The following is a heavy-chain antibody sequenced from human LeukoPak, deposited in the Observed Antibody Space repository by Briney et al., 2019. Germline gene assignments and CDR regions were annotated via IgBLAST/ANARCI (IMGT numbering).Heavy chain of an antibody. V-gene: IGHV3-11*01. Sequence: GGSLRLSCAASGFTFSDYYMSWIRQAPGKGLEWVSYISSSGSTIYYADSVKGRFTISRDNAKNSLYLQMNSLRAEDTAVYYCTRQTADCSSTSCIVDYWGQGTLVTVSS. CDR3: TRQTADCSSTSCIVDY. J-gene: IGHJ4*02. D-gene: IGHD2-2*01. CDR2: ISSSGSTI. CDR1: GFTFSDYY.